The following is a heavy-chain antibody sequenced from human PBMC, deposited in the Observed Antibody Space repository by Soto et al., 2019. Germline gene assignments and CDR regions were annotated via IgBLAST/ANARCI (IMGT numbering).Heavy chain of an antibody. J-gene: IGHJ4*02. Sequence: QLQLQESGPGLVKPSETLSLTCTVSGGSISSSSYYWGWIRQPPGKGLEWIGSIYYSGSTYYNPSLKSRVTISVDTSKNQFSLKLSSVTAADTAVYYCARHVGYAAQYFDYWGQGTLVTVSS. CDR1: GGSISSSSYY. CDR2: IYYSGST. CDR3: ARHVGYAAQYFDY. D-gene: IGHD2-8*01. V-gene: IGHV4-39*01.